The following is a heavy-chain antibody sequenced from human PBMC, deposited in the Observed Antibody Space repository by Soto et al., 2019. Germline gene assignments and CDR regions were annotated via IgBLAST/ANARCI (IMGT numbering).Heavy chain of an antibody. CDR3: ARNFNYYDSSGYYYDPLGY. Sequence: GGSLRLSCVASRFTFSVYGMHWVRQAPGKGLEWLAVISYDGSNKYYADSVEGRFTISRDNSKNTLYLQMSSLRIEDTAVYYCARNFNYYDSSGYYYDPLGYWGQGTLVTVSS. CDR2: ISYDGSNK. V-gene: IGHV3-30*19. CDR1: RFTFSVYG. J-gene: IGHJ4*02. D-gene: IGHD3-22*01.